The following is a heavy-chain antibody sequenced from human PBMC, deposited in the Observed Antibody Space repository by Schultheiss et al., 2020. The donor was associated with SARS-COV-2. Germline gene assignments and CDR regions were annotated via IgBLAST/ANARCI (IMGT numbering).Heavy chain of an antibody. D-gene: IGHD3-10*01. Sequence: GESLKISCAASGFTFSSYWMSWVRQAPGKGLEWVANIKQDGSEKYYVDSVKGRFTISRDNAKNSLYLQMNSLRAEDTAVYYCARATLLDPITMPRRGDYMDVWGKGTTVTVSS. CDR2: IKQDGSEK. CDR3: ARATLLDPITMPRRGDYMDV. V-gene: IGHV3-7*03. J-gene: IGHJ6*03. CDR1: GFTFSSYW.